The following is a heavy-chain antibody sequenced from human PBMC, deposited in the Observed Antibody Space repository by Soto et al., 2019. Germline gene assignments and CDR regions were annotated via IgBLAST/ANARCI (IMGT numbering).Heavy chain of an antibody. Sequence: QVQLVQSGAEVKKPGSSVKVSCKASGGTFSSYAISWVRQAPGQGLEWMGGIIPIFYTANYAQKFQGRVTITADESKRTAYMELSSLRSEDTAVYYCARDQGGGGFGDSYGMDVWGQGTTVTVSS. CDR3: ARDQGGGGFGDSYGMDV. J-gene: IGHJ6*02. D-gene: IGHD3-10*01. CDR1: GGTFSSYA. CDR2: IIPIFYTA. V-gene: IGHV1-69*01.